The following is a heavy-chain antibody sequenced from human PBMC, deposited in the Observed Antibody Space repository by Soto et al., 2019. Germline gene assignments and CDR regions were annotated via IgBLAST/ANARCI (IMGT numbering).Heavy chain of an antibody. J-gene: IGHJ5*01. CDR2: IDGSGTFT. Sequence: EVHILESGGDLVQPGGSLRLSCAASGVTFSSTDMSWVRQGPGKGLEWVSTIDGSGTFTYYADSVKGRFTISRDNSKNTVHLQTMSLGAVDTAVYYCVKNSGGFHSWGQGTLVTVSS. CDR1: GVTFSSTD. V-gene: IGHV3-23*01. D-gene: IGHD3-10*01. CDR3: VKNSGGFHS.